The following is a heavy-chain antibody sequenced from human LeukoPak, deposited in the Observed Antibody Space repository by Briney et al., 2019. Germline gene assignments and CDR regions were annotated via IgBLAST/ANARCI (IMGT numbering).Heavy chain of an antibody. CDR2: IYYSGST. Sequence: SETLSLTCTVSGGSISSYYWSWIRQPPGKGLEWIGYIYYSGSTYYNPSLKSRVTISVDTSKNQFSLKLSSVTAADTAVYYCARVRGYCSGGSCYSYYYYYYYMDVWGKGTTVTISS. CDR3: ARVRGYCSGGSCYSYYYYYYYMDV. V-gene: IGHV4-59*08. J-gene: IGHJ6*03. CDR1: GGSISSYY. D-gene: IGHD2-15*01.